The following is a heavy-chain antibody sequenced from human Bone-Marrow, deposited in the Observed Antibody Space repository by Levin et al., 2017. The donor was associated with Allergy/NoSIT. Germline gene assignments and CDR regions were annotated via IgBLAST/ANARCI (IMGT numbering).Heavy chain of an antibody. V-gene: IGHV3-30*18. Sequence: PGGSLRLSCVASGFIFNNYDMHWVRQAPGKGLEWVAVVSYDGSKKYYEDSLKGRFTISRDNSKNTLFLQMNRLRFEDTAVYYCAKFGLVSSPARDYWGQGVAVTVSS. CDR3: AKFGLVSSPARDY. J-gene: IGHJ4*02. CDR2: VSYDGSKK. D-gene: IGHD2-2*01. CDR1: GFIFNNYD.